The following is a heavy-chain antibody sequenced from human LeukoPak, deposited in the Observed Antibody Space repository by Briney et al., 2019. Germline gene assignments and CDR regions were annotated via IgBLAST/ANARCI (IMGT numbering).Heavy chain of an antibody. D-gene: IGHD1-26*01. Sequence: SETLSLTCTVSGGSISSYYWSWIRLPPGKGLEWIGYIYYSGSTNYNPSIKSRVTISVDTSKTQFSLKLSSVTAADTAVYYCARWGVSSGSYHWYFDLWGRGTLVTVSS. CDR2: IYYSGST. J-gene: IGHJ2*01. CDR3: ARWGVSSGSYHWYFDL. CDR1: GGSISSYY. V-gene: IGHV4-59*01.